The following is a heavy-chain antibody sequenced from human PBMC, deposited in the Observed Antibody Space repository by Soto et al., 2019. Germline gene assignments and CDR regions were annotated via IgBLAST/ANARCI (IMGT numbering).Heavy chain of an antibody. CDR3: ARVQQWLVGWCDP. Sequence: EVQLVESGGGLVQPGGSLRLSCAASGFTVSSNYMSWVRQAPGKGLEWVSVIYSGGSTYYADSVKGRFTISRDNSKNTLYLQMNSLRAEATAVYYCARVQQWLVGWCDPWGQGTLVTVSS. J-gene: IGHJ5*02. CDR1: GFTVSSNY. CDR2: IYSGGST. V-gene: IGHV3-66*01. D-gene: IGHD6-19*01.